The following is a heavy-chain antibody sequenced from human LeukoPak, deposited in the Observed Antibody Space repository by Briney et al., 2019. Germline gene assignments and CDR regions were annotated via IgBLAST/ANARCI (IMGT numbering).Heavy chain of an antibody. CDR1: CYSISSGYY. J-gene: IGHJ4*02. CDR3: ALAPDGFDH. D-gene: IGHD5-24*01. Sequence: SETLSLTCAVSCYSISSGYYWGWIRQPPGKGLEWIGTIYHSGSTYYNPSLKSRVTISVDTSKNQFSLKLSSVTAADTAVYYCALAPDGFDHWGQGTLVTVSS. V-gene: IGHV4-38-2*01. CDR2: IYHSGST.